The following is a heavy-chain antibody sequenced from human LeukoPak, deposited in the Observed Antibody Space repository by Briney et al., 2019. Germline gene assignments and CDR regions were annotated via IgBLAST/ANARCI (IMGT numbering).Heavy chain of an antibody. Sequence: GGSLILSCAASGFTFSSHTMTWVRQAPGKGLEWVSSISSTSSDMYYTDSVKGRFTISRDTAKNSLYLQMNNLRAEDTAVYYCARDSRDGGPDYWGQGTLVTVSS. D-gene: IGHD4-23*01. CDR3: ARDSRDGGPDY. CDR2: ISSTSSDM. V-gene: IGHV3-21*01. CDR1: GFTFSSHT. J-gene: IGHJ4*02.